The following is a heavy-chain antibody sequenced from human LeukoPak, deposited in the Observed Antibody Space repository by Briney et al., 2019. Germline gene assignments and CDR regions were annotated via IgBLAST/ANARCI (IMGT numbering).Heavy chain of an antibody. Sequence: ASVKVSCKASGYTFTNYGLSWVRQAPGQGLEWMGWISSYTGNTNYAQKLQGRVTMTTDTSTSTAYMEPRSLRSDGTAVYYCARGRAFDYYGSGPYWFDPWGQGTLVTVSS. CDR3: ARGRAFDYYGSGPYWFDP. CDR2: ISSYTGNT. CDR1: GYTFTNYG. D-gene: IGHD3-10*01. J-gene: IGHJ5*02. V-gene: IGHV1-18*01.